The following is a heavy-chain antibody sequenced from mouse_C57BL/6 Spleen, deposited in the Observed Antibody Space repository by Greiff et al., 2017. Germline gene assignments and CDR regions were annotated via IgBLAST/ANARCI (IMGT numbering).Heavy chain of an antibody. D-gene: IGHD2-3*01. V-gene: IGHV1-81*01. CDR1: GYTFTSYG. CDR3: ARSYDGYFGH. CDR2: IYPRSGNT. J-gene: IGHJ4*01. Sequence: VQLQQSGAELARPGASVKLSCKASGYTFTSYGISWVKQRTGQGLEWIGEIYPRSGNTYYNEKFKGKATLTADKSSSTAYMELRRLTSEDSAVYFCARSYDGYFGHWGQGTSVTVSS.